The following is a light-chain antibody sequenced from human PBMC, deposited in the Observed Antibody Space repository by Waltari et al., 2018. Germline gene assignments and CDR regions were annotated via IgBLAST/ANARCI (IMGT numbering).Light chain of an antibody. CDR3: SSYAGSSKGV. CDR1: SSDVGNYKR. Sequence: QSALTQPASVSGSPGQSITISCTGTSSDVGNYKRVSWYQQHPGKAPKRVIYAVSKRPSGVSDGVSGSKPGDMASLTISGLQPEDEAEYFCSSYAGSSKGVFGGGTKVTVL. J-gene: IGLJ2*01. V-gene: IGLV2-23*02. CDR2: AVS.